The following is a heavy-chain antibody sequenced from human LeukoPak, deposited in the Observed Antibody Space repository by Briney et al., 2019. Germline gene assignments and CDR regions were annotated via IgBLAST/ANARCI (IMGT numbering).Heavy chain of an antibody. D-gene: IGHD2-15*01. CDR2: IWYDGTNK. CDR3: AKDGSGGGWKWFDP. CDR1: GFTFTSYG. V-gene: IGHV3-33*06. Sequence: GESLRLSCAASGFTFTSYGFHWVRQAPGKGLEWVAVIWYDGTNKYYADSVKGRFIISRDNSKNTLYLQMNSLRAEDTAVYYCAKDGSGGGWKWFDPWGQGTLVTVSS. J-gene: IGHJ5*02.